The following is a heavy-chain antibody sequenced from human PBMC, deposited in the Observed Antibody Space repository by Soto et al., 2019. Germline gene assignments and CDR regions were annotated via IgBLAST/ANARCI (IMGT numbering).Heavy chain of an antibody. V-gene: IGHV5-51*01. CDR2: IFCGDSDT. CDR1: GYKFSTNW. Sequence: GESLKISCXDSGYKFSTNWIAWVRHMPGKGLEWVGVIFCGDSDTRYSPSFQGQVTLSVDKSINTVYLQWSSLKASDTAMDYCARHNHGFDYWGQGTLVTVSS. J-gene: IGHJ4*02. CDR3: ARHNHGFDY.